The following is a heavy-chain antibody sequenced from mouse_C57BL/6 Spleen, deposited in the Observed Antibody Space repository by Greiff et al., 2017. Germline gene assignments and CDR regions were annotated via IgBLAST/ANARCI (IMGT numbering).Heavy chain of an antibody. CDR3: TRGDSSGSAWFAY. Sequence: QVQLQQSGAELVRPGASVTLSCKASGYTFTDYEMHWVKQTPVHGLEWIGAIDPETGGTAYNQKFKGKAILTADKSSSTAYMELRSLTSEDSAVYYCTRGDSSGSAWFAYWGQGTLVTVSA. D-gene: IGHD3-2*02. CDR2: IDPETGGT. J-gene: IGHJ3*01. V-gene: IGHV1-15*01. CDR1: GYTFTDYE.